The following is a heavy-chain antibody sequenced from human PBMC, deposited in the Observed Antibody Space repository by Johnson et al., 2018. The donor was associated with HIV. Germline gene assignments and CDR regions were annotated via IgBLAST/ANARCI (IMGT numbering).Heavy chain of an antibody. D-gene: IGHD6-13*01. CDR1: GFTFFDYA. V-gene: IGHV3-15*06. J-gene: IGHJ3*02. Sequence: VQLVESGGGLVQPGRSLRLSCAASGFTFFDYAMHWVRQAPGKGLEWVSGIYSGGRTYYAAPVKGRFTISRDDSKNTLYLQMNSLKTEDTAVYYCTTGTSWYGAITFDIWGQGTMVTVSS. CDR3: TTGTSWYGAITFDI. CDR2: IYSGGRT.